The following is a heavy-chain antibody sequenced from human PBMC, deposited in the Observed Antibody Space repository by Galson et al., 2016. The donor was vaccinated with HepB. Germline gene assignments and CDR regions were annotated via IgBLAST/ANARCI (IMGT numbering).Heavy chain of an antibody. J-gene: IGHJ4*02. CDR3: ARHEPYFYDSIGYADD. Sequence: QSGAEVKKPGESLKISCKGSGYSFSTYWIGWVRQRPGKGLEWMGIIYPDDSDTTYSPSFQGQVTISADRSISTAYLQWSSLEASDTAMYYCARHEPYFYDSIGYADDWGQGTLVTVSS. CDR1: GYSFSTYW. CDR2: IYPDDSDT. D-gene: IGHD3-22*01. V-gene: IGHV5-51*01.